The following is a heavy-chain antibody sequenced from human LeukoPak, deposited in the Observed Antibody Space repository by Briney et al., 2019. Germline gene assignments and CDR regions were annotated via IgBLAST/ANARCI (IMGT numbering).Heavy chain of an antibody. CDR1: GFTFSNYW. Sequence: GGPLRLSCEGSGFTFSNYWMGWVRQAPGKGLQWVANIKTDGSEKYYVDSVKGRFTISRDNAKNSLYLQMNSLRAEDTAVYYCATYSSLNRREFQYWGQGTLLTVSS. J-gene: IGHJ1*01. D-gene: IGHD3-22*01. CDR2: IKTDGSEK. V-gene: IGHV3-7*01. CDR3: ATYSSLNRREFQY.